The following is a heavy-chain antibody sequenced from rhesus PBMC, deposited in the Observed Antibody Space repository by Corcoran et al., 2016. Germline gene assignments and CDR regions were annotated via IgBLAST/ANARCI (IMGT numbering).Heavy chain of an antibody. D-gene: IGHD6-13*01. CDR3: ATDGIAAVLDV. CDR2: VNPEDGEA. CDR1: GYTFTDYY. Sequence: EVQLVQSGAEVKKPGASVKISCKASGYTFTDYYLHWVRQAPGKGLEWLGVVNPEDGEADYARKFQDRVTITRDTSTDTAYLELSSLRSEDTAVYYCATDGIAAVLDVWGRGVLVTVSS. V-gene: IGHV1-111*01. J-gene: IGHJ5-2*02.